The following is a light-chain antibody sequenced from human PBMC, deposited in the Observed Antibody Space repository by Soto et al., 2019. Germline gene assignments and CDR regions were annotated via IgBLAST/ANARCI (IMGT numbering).Light chain of an antibody. CDR2: SNN. CDR1: SSNIGSNT. CDR3: AAWDDSLNGPV. J-gene: IGLJ3*02. Sequence: QSALTQSPSASATPGQRVTISCSGSSSNIGSNTVNWYQHLPGTAPKLLIYSNNQRPSGVPDRFSGSKSGTSASLAISGLQSEDEADYYCAAWDDSLNGPVFGGGTKVTVL. V-gene: IGLV1-44*01.